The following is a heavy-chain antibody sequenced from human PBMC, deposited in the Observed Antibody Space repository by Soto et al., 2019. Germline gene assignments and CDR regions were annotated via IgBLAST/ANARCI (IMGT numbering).Heavy chain of an antibody. J-gene: IGHJ3*01. Sequence: QVQLQESGPGLVKPSQTLSLNCTVSGGSISSGGYYWRWIRKQPGKGMERKGYIYYSGRTYYNPDHERRIMISIDTSKNKFSLKQSYLTTEETAGYYCARKLGYCSGGSCTGAFDLWGQGTMVTVSS. D-gene: IGHD2-15*01. CDR1: GGSISSGGYY. V-gene: IGHV4-31*03. CDR2: IYYSGRT. CDR3: ARKLGYCSGGSCTGAFDL.